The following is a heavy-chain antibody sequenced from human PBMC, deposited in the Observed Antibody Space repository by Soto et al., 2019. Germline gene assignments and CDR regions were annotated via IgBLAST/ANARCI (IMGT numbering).Heavy chain of an antibody. D-gene: IGHD3-22*01. CDR2: IYHSGST. J-gene: IGHJ4*02. CDR3: ASKGDYYDSSGYYYGYFDY. CDR1: GGSISSGGYS. Sequence: SETLSLTCAVSGGSISSGGYSWSWIRQPPGKGLEWIGYIYHSGSTYYNPSLKSRVTISVDRSKNQFSLKLSSVTAADTAVYYCASKGDYYDSSGYYYGYFDYWGQGTLVTVSS. V-gene: IGHV4-30-2*01.